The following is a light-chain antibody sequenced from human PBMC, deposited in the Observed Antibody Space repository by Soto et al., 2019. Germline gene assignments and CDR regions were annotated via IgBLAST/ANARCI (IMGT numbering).Light chain of an antibody. CDR1: QGVSSY. J-gene: IGKJ4*01. Sequence: EIVLTQSPATLSLSPGDRATLSCSASQGVSSYLAWYQQRPGQAPRLSIYDASNRATGIPARFSGSGSGTEVHLTIRSLEPEDFAVYYCQQRSNWPPTFGGWTKVEIK. CDR3: QQRSNWPPT. V-gene: IGKV3-11*01. CDR2: DAS.